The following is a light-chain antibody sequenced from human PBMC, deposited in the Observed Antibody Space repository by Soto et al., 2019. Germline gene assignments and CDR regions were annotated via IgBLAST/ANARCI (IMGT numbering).Light chain of an antibody. CDR1: QSVTYN. CDR2: GAS. CDR3: QQYDQWPIT. J-gene: IGKJ5*01. Sequence: ETTLTQSPATLSASPGERVTLSCRATQSVTYNLAWYQQKPGQAPRLLIYGASARALGIPARFSGSGSGTEFSFTVTSLQSEDFAVYYCQQYDQWPITFGQGTRLEIK. V-gene: IGKV3-15*01.